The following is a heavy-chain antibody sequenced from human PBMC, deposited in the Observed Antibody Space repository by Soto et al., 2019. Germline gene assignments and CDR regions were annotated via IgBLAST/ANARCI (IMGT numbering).Heavy chain of an antibody. CDR1: GFTFSNAW. CDR3: TTKTVVGARLFDY. CDR2: IKSKTDGGTT. V-gene: IGHV3-15*01. J-gene: IGHJ4*02. D-gene: IGHD1-26*01. Sequence: LRLSCAASGFTFSNAWMSWVRQAPGKGLEWVGRIKSKTDGGTTDYAAPVKGRFTISRDDSKNTLYLQMNSLKTEDTAVYYCTTKTVVGARLFDYWGQGTLVTVSS.